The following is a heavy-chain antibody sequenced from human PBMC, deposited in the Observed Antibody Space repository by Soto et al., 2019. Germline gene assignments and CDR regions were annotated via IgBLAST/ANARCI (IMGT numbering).Heavy chain of an antibody. CDR2: ISGSGGST. CDR1: GFTFSSYA. D-gene: IGHD2-2*03. V-gene: IGHV3-23*01. Sequence: EVQLLESGGGLVQPGGSLRLSCAASGFTFSSYAMSWVRQAPGKGLEWVSAISGSGGSTYYADSVKGRFTISRDNSKNTLYLQMNSLRAEDTAVYYCAKDLGYCSSTSCYVSAFDIWGQGTMVTVSS. J-gene: IGHJ3*02. CDR3: AKDLGYCSSTSCYVSAFDI.